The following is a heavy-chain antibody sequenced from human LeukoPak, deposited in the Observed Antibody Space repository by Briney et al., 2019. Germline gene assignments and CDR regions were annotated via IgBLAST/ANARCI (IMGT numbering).Heavy chain of an antibody. V-gene: IGHV1-18*01. CDR2: ISAYNGNT. CDR1: GYTFTSYG. Sequence: ASVKVSCKGAGYTFTSYGISWVRQAPGQGLEWMGWISAYNGNTNYAQKLQGRATMTTDTSTSTAYMELRSLRSDDTAVYYCARDLRRITMVRGVIRWFDPWGQGTLVTVSS. J-gene: IGHJ5*02. D-gene: IGHD3-10*01. CDR3: ARDLRRITMVRGVIRWFDP.